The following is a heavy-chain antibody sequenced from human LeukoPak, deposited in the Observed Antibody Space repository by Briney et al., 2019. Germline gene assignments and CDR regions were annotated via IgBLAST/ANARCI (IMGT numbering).Heavy chain of an antibody. CDR2: INPNSGGT. D-gene: IGHD3-9*01. J-gene: IGHJ4*02. V-gene: IGHV1-2*02. CDR1: GYTFTGYY. Sequence: ASVKVSCKASGYTFTGYYMHWVRRAPGQGLEWMGWINPNSGGTNYAQKFQGRVTMTRDTSISTAYMELSRLRSDDTAVYYCARVKYYDILTGYLYYFDYWGQGTLVTVSS. CDR3: ARVKYYDILTGYLYYFDY.